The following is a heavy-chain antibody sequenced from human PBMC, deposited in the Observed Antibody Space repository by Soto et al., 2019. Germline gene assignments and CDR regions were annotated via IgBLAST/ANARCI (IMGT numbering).Heavy chain of an antibody. V-gene: IGHV3-30*03. CDR3: ARDPHYDYIWGSYRPRWFDP. J-gene: IGHJ5*02. CDR1: GFTFSSYG. Sequence: HPGGSLRLSCAASGFTFSSYGMHWVRQAPGKGLEWVAVISYDGSNKYYADSVKGRFTISRDNSKNTLYLQMNSLRAEDTAVYYCARDPHYDYIWGSYRPRWFDPWGQGTLVTVSS. CDR2: ISYDGSNK. D-gene: IGHD3-16*02.